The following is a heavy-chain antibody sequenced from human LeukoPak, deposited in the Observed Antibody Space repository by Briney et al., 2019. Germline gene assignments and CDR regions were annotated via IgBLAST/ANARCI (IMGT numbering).Heavy chain of an antibody. CDR2: IYTSGST. CDR1: GGSISSYY. Sequence: SETLSLTCTVSGGSISSYYWSWIRQPAGKGLEWIGRIYTSGSTNYNPSLKSRVTISVDTSKNQFSLKLSSVTAADTAVYYCARAHSSGYYYAYFDYWGQGTLVTVSS. D-gene: IGHD3-22*01. CDR3: ARAHSSGYYYAYFDY. V-gene: IGHV4-4*07. J-gene: IGHJ4*02.